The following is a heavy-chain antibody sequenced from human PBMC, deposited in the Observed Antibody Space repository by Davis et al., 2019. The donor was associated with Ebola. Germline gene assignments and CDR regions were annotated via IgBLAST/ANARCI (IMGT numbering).Heavy chain of an antibody. J-gene: IGHJ4*02. Sequence: SETLSLTCTVPGGSISSYYWSWIRQPPGKGLEWIGYIYYSGSTYYNPSLKSRVTISVDTSKNQFSLKLSSVTAADTAVYYCARSSSLRLPDYWGQGTRVTVSS. CDR1: GGSISSYY. CDR3: ARSSSLRLPDY. D-gene: IGHD6-6*01. V-gene: IGHV4-59*04. CDR2: IYYSGST.